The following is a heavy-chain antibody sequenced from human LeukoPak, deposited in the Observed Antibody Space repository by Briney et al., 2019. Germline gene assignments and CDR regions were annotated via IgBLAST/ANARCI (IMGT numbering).Heavy chain of an antibody. V-gene: IGHV3-74*01. CDR1: GFTFSSYA. D-gene: IGHD2-2*01. J-gene: IGHJ4*02. CDR3: ARIPYCSSTNCYPSDY. Sequence: GGSLRLSCAASGFTFSSYAMSWVRQAPGKGLEWVSRINSDGSSTSYADSVKGRFTISRDNAKNTLYLQMNSLRAEDTAVYYCARIPYCSSTNCYPSDYWGQGTLVTVSS. CDR2: INSDGSST.